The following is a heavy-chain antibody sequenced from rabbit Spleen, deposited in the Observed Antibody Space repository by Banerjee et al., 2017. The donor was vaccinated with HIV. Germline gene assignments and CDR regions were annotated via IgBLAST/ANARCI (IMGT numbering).Heavy chain of an antibody. J-gene: IGHJ6*01. CDR3: ARDSGTSFSSYGMDL. V-gene: IGHV1S45*01. D-gene: IGHD8-1*01. Sequence: EQLEESGGGLVKPEGSLTLTCKASGVSFSDKDVMCWVRQAPGKGLEWIACIGAGSSGSTYYASWAKGRFTISKTSSTTVTLQMTSLTAADTATYFCARDSGTSFSSYGMDLWGQGTLVTVS. CDR1: GVSFSDKDV. CDR2: IGAGSSGST.